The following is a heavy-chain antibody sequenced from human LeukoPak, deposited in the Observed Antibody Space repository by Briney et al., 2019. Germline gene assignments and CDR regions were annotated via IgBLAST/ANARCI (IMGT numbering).Heavy chain of an antibody. CDR3: ARDPRAYGDSYYYYGMDV. V-gene: IGHV6-1*01. D-gene: IGHD4-17*01. J-gene: IGHJ6*04. Sequence: PSQTLPLTCAISGDSVSSNSAAWNWIRQSPSRGLEWLGRTYYRSKWYNDYAVSVKSRITINPDTSKNQFSLQLNSVTPEDTAVYYCARDPRAYGDSYYYYGMDVWGKGTTVTVSS. CDR2: TYYRSKWYN. CDR1: GDSVSSNSAA.